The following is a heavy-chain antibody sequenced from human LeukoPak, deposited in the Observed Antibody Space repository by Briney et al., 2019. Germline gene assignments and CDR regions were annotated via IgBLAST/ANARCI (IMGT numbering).Heavy chain of an antibody. D-gene: IGHD6-13*01. Sequence: SETLSLTCTVSGGSISSYYWSWIRQPPGKGLEWIGYIYYSGSTNYNPSLKSRVTISVDTSKNQFSLKLSSVTAADTAVYYCARRNAGTDGAFDIWGQGTMVTVSS. CDR1: GGSISSYY. CDR2: IYYSGST. J-gene: IGHJ3*02. CDR3: ARRNAGTDGAFDI. V-gene: IGHV4-59*08.